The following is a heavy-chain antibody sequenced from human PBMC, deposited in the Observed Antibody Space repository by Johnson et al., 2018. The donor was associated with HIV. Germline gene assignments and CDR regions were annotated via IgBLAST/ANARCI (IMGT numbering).Heavy chain of an antibody. J-gene: IGHJ3*02. CDR1: EFTFSNYA. V-gene: IGHV3-30*03. CDR3: ARGRKDIGAADGLDNDAFDM. D-gene: IGHD6-25*01. Sequence: QVQLVESGGGVVQPGKSLRIYCAVSEFTFSNYAMHWVRLPPGKGLQWVAVISYDGTNKYYADSVQGRFTISSDDSKDTLYLQMDSLRAEDSAMYYCARGRKDIGAADGLDNDAFDMWGQGTLVTVS. CDR2: ISYDGTNK.